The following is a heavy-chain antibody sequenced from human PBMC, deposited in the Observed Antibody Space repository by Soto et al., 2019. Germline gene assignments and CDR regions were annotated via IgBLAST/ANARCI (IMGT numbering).Heavy chain of an antibody. CDR1: GCTFSTYG. J-gene: IGHJ6*02. V-gene: IGHV3-30*18. Sequence: QVQLVESGGGEVQPGRSLTISCEASGCTFSTYGMHWVRKTPGKGLVWVAVISYDGTNKFYSDSVKGRFTISRDNFKNPLTLQMNSMRADDTAVYSCAKDLQSYGDYDYYCYGMDVWGLGTRVTVSS. CDR3: AKDLQSYGDYDYYCYGMDV. CDR2: ISYDGTNK. D-gene: IGHD4-17*01.